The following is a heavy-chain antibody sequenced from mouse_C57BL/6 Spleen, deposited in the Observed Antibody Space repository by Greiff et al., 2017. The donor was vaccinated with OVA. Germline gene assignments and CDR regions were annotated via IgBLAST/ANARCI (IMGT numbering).Heavy chain of an antibody. J-gene: IGHJ2*01. Sequence: QVQLKQPGAELVKPGASVKLSCKASGYTFTSYWMQWVKQRPGQGLEWIGEIDPSDSYTNYNQKFKGKATLTVDTSSSTAYVQLSSLTSEDSAVYYCARGVRSYFDYWGQGTTLTVSS. CDR1: GYTFTSYW. V-gene: IGHV1-50*01. CDR3: ARGVRSYFDY. D-gene: IGHD1-1*01. CDR2: IDPSDSYT.